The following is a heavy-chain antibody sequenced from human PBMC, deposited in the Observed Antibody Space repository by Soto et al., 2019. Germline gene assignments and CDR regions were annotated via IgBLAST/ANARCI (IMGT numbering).Heavy chain of an antibody. CDR1: EFTFSNYA. CDR3: ARSPVESGYSDY. CDR2: ISDNGGTT. Sequence: PGGSLRLSCAASEFTFSNYAMSWVRQAPGKGLEWVSSISDNGGTTYYADSVKGRFTISRDNSKNTLYLQMNSLRAEDTAVYYCARSPVESGYSDYWGQGTLVTVSS. V-gene: IGHV3-23*01. D-gene: IGHD3-22*01. J-gene: IGHJ4*02.